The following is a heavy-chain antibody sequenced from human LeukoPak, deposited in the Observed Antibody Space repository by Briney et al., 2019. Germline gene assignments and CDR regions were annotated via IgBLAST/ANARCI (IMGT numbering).Heavy chain of an antibody. CDR2: IKQGGSEK. D-gene: IGHD2-2*01. CDR1: GFTFSSYW. V-gene: IGHV3-7*05. J-gene: IGHJ4*02. CDR3: ARDQRYCSSSSCPWEPFDY. Sequence: GGSLRLSCAASGFTFSSYWMSWVRQAPGKGLEWVANIKQGGSEKYYVDSVKGRFTISRDNAKNSLYLQMNSLRAEDTAVYYCARDQRYCSSSSCPWEPFDYWGQGTLVTVSS.